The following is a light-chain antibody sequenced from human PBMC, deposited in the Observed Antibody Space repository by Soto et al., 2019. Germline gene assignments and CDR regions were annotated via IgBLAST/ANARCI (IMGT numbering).Light chain of an antibody. CDR1: SIGTKS. CDR3: QVWNGRSFQGV. CDR2: DDS. Sequence: SYVLTQPPSVSVAPGQTASIACGGDSIGTKSVNWYQQRPGQAPVVVVYDDSDRPTGIPERFSGSNSGNTATLTISRVEAGDEADYYCQVWNGRSFQGVFGPGTKVTVL. V-gene: IGLV3-21*02. J-gene: IGLJ1*01.